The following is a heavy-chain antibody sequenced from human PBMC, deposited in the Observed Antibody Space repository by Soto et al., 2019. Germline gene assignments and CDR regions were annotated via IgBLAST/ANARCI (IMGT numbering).Heavy chain of an antibody. J-gene: IGHJ4*02. CDR3: ARRYYYDSSDYYLGD. CDR2: SYHSGSS. V-gene: IGHV4-4*02. D-gene: IGHD3-22*01. Sequence: QVQLRESGPRLVKPSGTLSLTCAVSGSSITSSNWWTWVRQPPGKGLEWIGESYHSGSSNYNPSLKSRVTISVDKSKNQFFLKLTSVTAADTAVYYCARRYYYDSSDYYLGDWGQGTLVTVSS. CDR1: GSSITSSNW.